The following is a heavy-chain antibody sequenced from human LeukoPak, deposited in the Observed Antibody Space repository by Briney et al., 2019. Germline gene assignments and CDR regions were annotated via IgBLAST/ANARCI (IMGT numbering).Heavy chain of an antibody. Sequence: PSETLSLTCAVYGGSFSGYYWSWIRQPPGKGLEWIGEINHSGSTNYNPSLKSRVTISVDTSKNQFSLKLSSVTAADTAVYYCAWYYYYYMDVWGKGTTVTISS. CDR3: AWYYYYYMDV. V-gene: IGHV4-34*01. J-gene: IGHJ6*03. CDR1: GGSFSGYY. CDR2: INHSGST.